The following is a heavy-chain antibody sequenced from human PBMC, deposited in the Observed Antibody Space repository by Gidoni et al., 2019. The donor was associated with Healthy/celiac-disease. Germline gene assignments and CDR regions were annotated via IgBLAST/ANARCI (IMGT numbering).Heavy chain of an antibody. J-gene: IGHJ2*01. V-gene: IGHV3-53*01. CDR2: IYSGGST. CDR1: GFTVSSNY. Sequence: EVQLVESGGGLIQPGGSLRLSCAASGFTVSSNYMSWVRQAPGKGLEWVSVIYSGGSTYYADSVKGRFTISRDNSKNTLYLQMNSLRAEDTAVYYCARDRPIAAAGGGLYFDLWGRGTLVTVSS. CDR3: ARDRPIAAAGGGLYFDL. D-gene: IGHD6-13*01.